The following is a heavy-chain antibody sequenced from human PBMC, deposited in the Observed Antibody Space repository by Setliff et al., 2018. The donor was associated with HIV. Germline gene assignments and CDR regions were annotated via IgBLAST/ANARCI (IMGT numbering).Heavy chain of an antibody. Sequence: ASVKVSCKTSGYTFTGYYMHCVRQAPGQGLEWMGQINPNSGGTNYAQKFQGRVTITADESTSTAYMELSSLRSEDTAVYYCARGGVYYYDSSGWSMDYWGQVTLVTVSS. D-gene: IGHD3-22*01. V-gene: IGHV1-2*06. CDR3: ARGGVYYYDSSGWSMDY. CDR2: INPNSGGT. J-gene: IGHJ4*02. CDR1: GYTFTGYY.